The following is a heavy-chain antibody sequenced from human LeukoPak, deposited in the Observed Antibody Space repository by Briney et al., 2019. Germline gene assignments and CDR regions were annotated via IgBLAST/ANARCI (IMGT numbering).Heavy chain of an antibody. J-gene: IGHJ4*02. CDR1: GFTFSGSA. CDR3: TRPGIAAAGIRDY. Sequence: GGSLRLSCAASGFTFSGSAMHWVRQASGKGLEWVGRIRSKANSYATAYAASVKGRFTISRDDSKNTAYLQMNSLETEDTAVYYCTRPGIAAAGIRDYWGQGTLVTVSS. V-gene: IGHV3-73*01. CDR2: IRSKANSYAT. D-gene: IGHD6-13*01.